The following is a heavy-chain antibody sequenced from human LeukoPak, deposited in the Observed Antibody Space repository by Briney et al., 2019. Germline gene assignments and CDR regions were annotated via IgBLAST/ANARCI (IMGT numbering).Heavy chain of an antibody. Sequence: GGSLRLSCAASGFTFSTYSMNWVRQAPGKGLEWVSYIGSSRSLIYYADSVQGRFIISRDNARNSLYLQMNTLRDDDTAVYYCVRDYDWALDSWGQGTLVTVSS. J-gene: IGHJ4*02. V-gene: IGHV3-48*02. CDR2: IGSSRSLI. CDR1: GFTFSTYS. D-gene: IGHD3-9*01. CDR3: VRDYDWALDS.